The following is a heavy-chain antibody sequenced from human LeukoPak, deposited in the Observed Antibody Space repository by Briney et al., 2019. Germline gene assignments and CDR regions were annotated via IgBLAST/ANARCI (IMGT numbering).Heavy chain of an antibody. CDR3: AKSAQRGYSYGYY. V-gene: IGHV3-23*01. J-gene: IGHJ4*02. CDR1: GITFRSFA. Sequence: GGSLRLSCAASGITFRSFAMSWVRQAPGKGLEWVSAISGSGGSTYYADSVKGRFTISRDNSKNTLYLQMNSLRAEDTAVYYCAKSAQRGYSYGYYWGQGTLVTVSS. CDR2: ISGSGGST. D-gene: IGHD5-18*01.